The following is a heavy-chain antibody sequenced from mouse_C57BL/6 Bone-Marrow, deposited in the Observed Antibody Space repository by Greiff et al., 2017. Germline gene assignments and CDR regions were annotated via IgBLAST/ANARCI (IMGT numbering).Heavy chain of an antibody. D-gene: IGHD2-2*01. V-gene: IGHV1-81*01. CDR1: GYTVTSYG. Sequence: QVQLQQSGAELARPGASVKLSCKASGYTVTSYGISWVKQRTGQGLEWIGEIYPRSGNTYYNEKFKGKATLTADKSSSTAYMELRSLTSEDSAVYFCARGNGYWFAYWGQGTLVTVSA. CDR2: IYPRSGNT. CDR3: ARGNGYWFAY. J-gene: IGHJ3*01.